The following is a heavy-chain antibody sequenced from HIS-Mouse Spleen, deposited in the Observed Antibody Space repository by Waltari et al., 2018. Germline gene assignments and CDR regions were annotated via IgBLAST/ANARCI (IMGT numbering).Heavy chain of an antibody. V-gene: IGHV4-34*01. CDR1: GGSFSGYY. CDR3: ARVRTGDPSYWYFDL. Sequence: QVQLQQWGAGLLKHSETLSLTCAVYGGSFSGYYWSWIRQPPGKGLEWIGEINHSGRTNYNPSLKSRVTISVDTSKNQFSLKLSSVTAADTAVYYCARVRTGDPSYWYFDLWGRGTLVTVSS. CDR2: INHSGRT. D-gene: IGHD7-27*01. J-gene: IGHJ2*01.